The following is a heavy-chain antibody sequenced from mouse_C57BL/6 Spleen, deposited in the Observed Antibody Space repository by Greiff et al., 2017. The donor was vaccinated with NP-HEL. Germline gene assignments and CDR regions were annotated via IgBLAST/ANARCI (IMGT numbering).Heavy chain of an antibody. Sequence: VQLQESGAELARPGASVKMSCKASGYTFTSYTMHWVKQRPGQGLEWIGYINPSSGSTKYNQKFKGTATLTADKSSSTAYMQLSSLTSEDSAVYYCARREVYYAMDYWGQGTSVTVSS. J-gene: IGHJ4*01. V-gene: IGHV1-4*01. CDR3: ARREVYYAMDY. CDR2: INPSSGST. CDR1: GYTFTSYT.